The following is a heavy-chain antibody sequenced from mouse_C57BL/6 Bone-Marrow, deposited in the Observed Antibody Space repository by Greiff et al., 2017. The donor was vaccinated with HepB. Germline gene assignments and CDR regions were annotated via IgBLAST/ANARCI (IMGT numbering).Heavy chain of an antibody. V-gene: IGHV1-5*01. D-gene: IGHD1-1*01. CDR2: IYPGNSDT. J-gene: IGHJ2*01. CDR1: GYTFTSYW. CDR3: TPYTVVAKGY. Sequence: VQLQQSGTVLARPGASVKMSCKTSGYTFTSYWMHWVKQRPGQGLEWIGAIYPGNSDTSYNQKFKGKAKLTAVTSASTAYMELSSLTNEDSAVYYCTPYTVVAKGYWGQGTPLTVSS.